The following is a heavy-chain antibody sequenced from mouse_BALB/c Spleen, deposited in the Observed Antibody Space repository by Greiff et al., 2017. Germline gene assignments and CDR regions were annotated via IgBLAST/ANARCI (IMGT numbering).Heavy chain of an antibody. J-gene: IGHJ4*01. CDR3: ARGERGYYYAMDY. D-gene: IGHD3-2*02. CDR2: ISSGSSTI. Sequence: EVKLVESGGGLVQPGGSRKLSCAASGFTFSSFGMHWVRQAPEKGLEWVAYISSGSSTIYYADTVKGRFTISRDNPKNTLFLQMTSLRSEDTAMYYCARGERGYYYAMDYWGQGTSVTVSS. CDR1: GFTFSSFG. V-gene: IGHV5-17*02.